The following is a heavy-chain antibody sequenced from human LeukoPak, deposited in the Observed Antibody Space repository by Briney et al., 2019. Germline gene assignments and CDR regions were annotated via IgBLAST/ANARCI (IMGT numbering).Heavy chain of an antibody. D-gene: IGHD1-26*01. Sequence: ASVKVSCKASGGTFSSYAISWVRQAPGQGLEWMGRINPNSGGTNYAQKFRGRVTVTRDTSISTAYMELSSLGSDDTAVYYCARFPLGRMAEDYLDYWGQGTLVTVSS. CDR2: INPNSGGT. CDR3: ARFPLGRMAEDYLDY. CDR1: GGTFSSYA. V-gene: IGHV1-2*06. J-gene: IGHJ4*02.